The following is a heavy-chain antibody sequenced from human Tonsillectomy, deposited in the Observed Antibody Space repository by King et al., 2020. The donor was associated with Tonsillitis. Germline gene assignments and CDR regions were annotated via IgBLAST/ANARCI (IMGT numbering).Heavy chain of an antibody. V-gene: IGHV3-30*10. CDR3: ARGPPELRFLDMDV. CDR2: ILYEGSNK. CDR1: GFIFNNYA. Sequence: VQLVESGGGVVQPGRSLRLSCAASGFIFNNYALHWVRQAPGKGLEWVAVILYEGSNKYYTDSVKGRFTISRDSSKNTLYLQMNSLRAEDTAVYYCARGPPELRFLDMDVWGTGTTVTVSS. J-gene: IGHJ6*03. D-gene: IGHD3-3*01.